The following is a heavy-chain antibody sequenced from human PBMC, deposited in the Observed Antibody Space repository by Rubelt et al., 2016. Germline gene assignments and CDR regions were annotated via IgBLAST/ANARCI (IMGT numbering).Heavy chain of an antibody. D-gene: IGHD3-22*01. CDR2: INHSGST. CDR1: GGSFSGYY. CDR3: ARGKEGLGVTMMDY. V-gene: IGHV4-34*01. Sequence: QVQLQQWGAGLLKPSETLSLTCAVYGGSFSGYYWSWIRQPPGKGLEWIGEINHSGSTNYNPSLKSRVTISVDTSKNQFSLKRRSVTAADTAVYYCARGKEGLGVTMMDYWGQGTLVTVSS. J-gene: IGHJ4*02.